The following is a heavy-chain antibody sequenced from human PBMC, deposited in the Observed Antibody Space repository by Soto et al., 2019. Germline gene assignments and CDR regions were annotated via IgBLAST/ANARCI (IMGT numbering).Heavy chain of an antibody. Sequence: EVQLLQFGGGWVQPGGSLRLSCAASGHAMNWVRQAPGKGLEWVSGISVSGDTTYYVDSVKGRFTISRDNSKNTLYLQMNSLRAEDTALYYCAKSVVYTNSSTYYGMDVWGHRTTVTVS. D-gene: IGHD6-6*01. CDR1: GHA. J-gene: IGHJ6*02. CDR3: AKSVVYTNSSTYYGMDV. CDR2: ISVSGDTT. V-gene: IGHV3-23*01.